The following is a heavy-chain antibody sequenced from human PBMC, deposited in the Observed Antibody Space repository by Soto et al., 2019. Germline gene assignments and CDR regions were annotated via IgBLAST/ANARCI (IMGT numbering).Heavy chain of an antibody. V-gene: IGHV4-34*01. CDR3: AIIAAAGDFDY. D-gene: IGHD6-13*01. J-gene: IGHJ4*02. Sequence: SETLSLTCAVYGGSFSGYYCSWIRQPPGKGLEWIGEINHSGSTNYNPSLKSRVTISVDTSKNQFSLKLSSVTAADTAVYYCAIIAAAGDFDYWGQGTLVTVSS. CDR1: GGSFSGYY. CDR2: INHSGST.